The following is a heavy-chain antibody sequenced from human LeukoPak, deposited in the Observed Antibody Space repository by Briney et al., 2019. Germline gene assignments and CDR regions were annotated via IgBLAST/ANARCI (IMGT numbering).Heavy chain of an antibody. CDR3: ARDLSGVTGYTYGRGIDY. CDR2: LNSDGSST. J-gene: IGHJ4*02. Sequence: GGSLRLSCAASGFSFSSYWMHWVRQAPGKGLVWVSRLNSDGSSTTYADSVKGRFTISRDNAKTSLYLQMNSLRVEDTAVYYCARDLSGVTGYTYGRGIDYWGQGTLVTVSS. D-gene: IGHD5-18*01. CDR1: GFSFSSYW. V-gene: IGHV3-74*01.